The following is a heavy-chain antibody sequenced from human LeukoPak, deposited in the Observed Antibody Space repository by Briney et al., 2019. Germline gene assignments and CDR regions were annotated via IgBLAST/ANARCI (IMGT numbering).Heavy chain of an antibody. J-gene: IGHJ5*02. V-gene: IGHV1-8*02. CDR1: GYTFTSYY. CDR2: MNPNSGNT. D-gene: IGHD6-13*01. CDR3: ARGLLAAGSA. Sequence: ASVKVSCKASGYTFTSYYMHWVRQAPGQGLEWMGWMNPNSGNTGYAQKFQGRVTMTRNTSISTAYMELSSLRSEDTAVYYCARGLLAAGSAWGQGTLVTVSS.